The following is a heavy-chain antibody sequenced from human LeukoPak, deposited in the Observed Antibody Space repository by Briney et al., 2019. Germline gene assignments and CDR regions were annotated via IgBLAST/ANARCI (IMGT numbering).Heavy chain of an antibody. CDR3: ARAGGYYDSSGYFH. Sequence: GGSQRLSCAASGFTFSDYYMSWIRQAPGKGLEWVSYISSSGNTIYYADSVKGRFTISRDNAKNSLYLQMNSLRAEDTAVYYCARAGGYYDSSGYFHWGQGTLVTVSS. CDR1: GFTFSDYY. CDR2: ISSSGNTI. D-gene: IGHD3-22*01. J-gene: IGHJ4*02. V-gene: IGHV3-11*01.